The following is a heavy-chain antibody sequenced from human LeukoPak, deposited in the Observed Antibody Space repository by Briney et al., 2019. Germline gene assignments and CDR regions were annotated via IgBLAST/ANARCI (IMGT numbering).Heavy chain of an antibody. CDR2: ISSSSSYI. D-gene: IGHD4-23*01. V-gene: IGHV3-21*01. J-gene: IGHJ4*02. CDR3: ARDTGYGGNSGIDY. Sequence: GGSLRLSCAASGFTFSSYSMNWVRQAPGKGLEWVSSISSSSSYIYYADSVKGRFTISRDNAKNSLYLQMDSLRAEDTAVYYCARDTGYGGNSGIDYWGQGTLVTVSS. CDR1: GFTFSSYS.